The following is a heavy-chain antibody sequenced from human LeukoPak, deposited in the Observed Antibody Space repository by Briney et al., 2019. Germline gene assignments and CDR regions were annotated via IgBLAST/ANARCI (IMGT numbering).Heavy chain of an antibody. Sequence: SETLSLTCAVYGGSFSGYYWIWIRQPPGKGVEWIGEINHSGSTNYNPSLKSRVTISVDTSKNQFSLKLSSVTAADTAVYYCARGDMTMVTAFDYWGQGTLVTVSS. J-gene: IGHJ4*02. D-gene: IGHD4-17*01. CDR3: ARGDMTMVTAFDY. CDR2: INHSGST. V-gene: IGHV4-34*01. CDR1: GGSFSGYY.